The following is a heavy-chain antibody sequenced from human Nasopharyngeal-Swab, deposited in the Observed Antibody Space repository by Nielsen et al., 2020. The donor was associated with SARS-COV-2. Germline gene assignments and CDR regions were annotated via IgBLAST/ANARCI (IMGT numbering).Heavy chain of an antibody. CDR3: ARDAPAHYGAFY. D-gene: IGHD4-17*01. Sequence: GGSLRLSCAASGFTFSSIAMPWVRQAPGKGLEWVAFIAHDASNEYYGDSVKGRFSISRDSPKNTLYLQMDSLRGEDTAVYYYARDAPAHYGAFYWGRGTLVTVSS. V-gene: IGHV3-30*03. J-gene: IGHJ4*02. CDR1: GFTFSSIA. CDR2: IAHDASNE.